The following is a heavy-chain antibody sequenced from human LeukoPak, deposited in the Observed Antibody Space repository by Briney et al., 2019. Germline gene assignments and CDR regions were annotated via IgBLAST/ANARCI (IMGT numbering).Heavy chain of an antibody. D-gene: IGHD6-6*01. CDR2: MNPNSGNT. CDR3: ANSYTSSSRIPFDC. CDR1: GYTFTSYD. V-gene: IGHV1-8*01. Sequence: GASVKVSCKASGYTFTSYDINWVRQATGQGLEWMGWMNPNSGNTGYAQKFQGRVTMTRNTSISTAYMELSSLRSEDTAVYYCANSYTSSSRIPFDCWGQGTLVTVSS. J-gene: IGHJ4*02.